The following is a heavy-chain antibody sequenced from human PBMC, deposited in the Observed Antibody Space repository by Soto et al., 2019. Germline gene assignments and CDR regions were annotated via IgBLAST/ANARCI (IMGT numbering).Heavy chain of an antibody. J-gene: IGHJ4*02. D-gene: IGHD1-26*01. CDR1: GGSVSSSSYY. CDR3: ARLSWEASGAGGFDY. CDR2: IYYSGST. Sequence: QLQLQESGPGLVRPSEALSLTCAVSGGSVSSSSYYWGWIRQPPGKGLEWIGSIYYSGSTYYNPSLKSRVTLSVDTSKNQFSLKLSSVTAADTAVYYCARLSWEASGAGGFDYWGQGTQVTVSS. V-gene: IGHV4-39*01.